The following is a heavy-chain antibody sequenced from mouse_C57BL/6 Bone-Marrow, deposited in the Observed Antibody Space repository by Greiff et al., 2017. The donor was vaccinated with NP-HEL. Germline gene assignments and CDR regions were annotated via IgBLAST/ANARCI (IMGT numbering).Heavy chain of an antibody. J-gene: IGHJ4*01. CDR1: GYTFTSYW. V-gene: IGHV1-74*01. D-gene: IGHD2-3*01. CDR2: IHPSDSDT. Sequence: QVQLQQPGAELVKPGASVKVSCKASGYTFTSYWMHWVKQRPGQGLEWIGRIHPSDSDTNYNQKFKGKATLTVDKSSSTAYMQLSSLTSEDSAVDYCAIGWLLPHYYAMDYWGQGTSVTVSS. CDR3: AIGWLLPHYYAMDY.